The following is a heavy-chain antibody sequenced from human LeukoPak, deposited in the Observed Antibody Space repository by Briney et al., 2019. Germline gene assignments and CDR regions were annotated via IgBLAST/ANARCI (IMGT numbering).Heavy chain of an antibody. CDR1: GGTFSSYA. J-gene: IGHJ4*02. CDR2: INTNTGKP. Sequence: ASVKVSCKASGGTFSSYAISWVRQAPGQGLEWMGWINTNTGKPTYAQGFTGRFVFSLDTSFSTAYLQINSLKAEDTAVYYCARESRYCSGGSCYGVDYWGQGTLVTVSS. CDR3: ARESRYCSGGSCYGVDY. V-gene: IGHV7-4-1*02. D-gene: IGHD2-15*01.